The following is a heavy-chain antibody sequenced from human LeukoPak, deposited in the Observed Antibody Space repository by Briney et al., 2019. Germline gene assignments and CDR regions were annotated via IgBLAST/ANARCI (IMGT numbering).Heavy chain of an antibody. CDR3: ARDHRGTSCYDY. D-gene: IGHD2-2*01. Sequence: PTETLSLTCTVSGGSISSYYWSWIRQPPGKGLEWIGYIYYSGSTNYNPSLKSRVTISVDTSKNQFSLKLSSVTAADTAVYYCARDHRGTSCYDYWGQGTLVTVSS. CDR1: GGSISSYY. CDR2: IYYSGST. J-gene: IGHJ4*02. V-gene: IGHV4-59*01.